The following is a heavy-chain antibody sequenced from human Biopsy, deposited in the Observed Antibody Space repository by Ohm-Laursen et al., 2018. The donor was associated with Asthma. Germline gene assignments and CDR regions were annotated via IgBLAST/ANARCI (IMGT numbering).Heavy chain of an antibody. D-gene: IGHD5-12*01. CDR3: ARGYSGSDRIVYYYSGLEV. CDR2: LIPVLGTP. J-gene: IGHJ6*02. Sequence: SVKASCKAPGDSFSNYAISWVRQAPGQGLEWMGGLIPVLGTPDHAQMFEGRVTITADESTSTAYMELSSLSSEDTAVYYCARGYSGSDRIVYYYSGLEVWGQGTTVTVSS. CDR1: GDSFSNYA. V-gene: IGHV1-69*13.